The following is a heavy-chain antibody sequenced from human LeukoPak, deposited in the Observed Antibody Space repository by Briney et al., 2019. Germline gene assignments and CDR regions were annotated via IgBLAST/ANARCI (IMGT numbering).Heavy chain of an antibody. Sequence: GASVKVSCEASGYGFTGYYIHWVRQAPGQGLEWMGWINPNNGGTNQVQKFQGRVTMTEDTSTDTAYMELSSLRSEDTAVYYCATEGRFLFDYWGQGTLVTVSS. V-gene: IGHV1-2*02. CDR1: GYGFTGYY. CDR2: INPNNGGT. J-gene: IGHJ4*02. D-gene: IGHD2-15*01. CDR3: ATEGRFLFDY.